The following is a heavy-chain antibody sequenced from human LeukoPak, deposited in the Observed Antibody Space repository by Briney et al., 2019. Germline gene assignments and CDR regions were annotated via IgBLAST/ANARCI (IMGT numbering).Heavy chain of an antibody. V-gene: IGHV4-39*07. CDR2: IYYSGST. D-gene: IGHD3-10*01. CDR3: AREQDSQYYSGLGPDSGSYYMDV. Sequence: SETLSLTCTVSGGSISSSSYYWGWIRQPPGKGLERIGSIYYSGSTYYNPSLKSRVTISVDTSKNQFSLKLSSVTAADTAVYYCAREQDSQYYSGLGPDSGSYYMDVWGKGTTVTVSS. CDR1: GGSISSSSYY. J-gene: IGHJ6*03.